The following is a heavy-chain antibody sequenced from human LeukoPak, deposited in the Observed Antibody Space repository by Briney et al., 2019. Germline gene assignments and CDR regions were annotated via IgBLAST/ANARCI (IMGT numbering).Heavy chain of an antibody. J-gene: IGHJ4*02. Sequence: GESLKISCKGSAYSFTSYWITWVRQMPGKGLEGMGIIYPGDSDSRYSPSFQGQVTISADKSISTAYLQWSSLKASDTAMYYCARRILTGYYVDCWGQGTLVTVSS. CDR3: ARRILTGYYVDC. CDR2: IYPGDSDS. V-gene: IGHV5-51*01. D-gene: IGHD3-9*01. CDR1: AYSFTSYW.